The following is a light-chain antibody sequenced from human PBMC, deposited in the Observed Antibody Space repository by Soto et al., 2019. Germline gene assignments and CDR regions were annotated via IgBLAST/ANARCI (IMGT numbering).Light chain of an antibody. CDR3: QQYNSYSG. J-gene: IGKJ1*01. CDR1: QSISSW. V-gene: IGKV1-5*01. CDR2: DAS. Sequence: DIQMTQSPSTLSASVGDRVTITCRASQSISSWLAWYQQKPGKAPKLLIYDASSLESGVPSRFSGSGSGTEFTLTISSLQPADFATYYCQQYNSYSGFGQGTKVEIK.